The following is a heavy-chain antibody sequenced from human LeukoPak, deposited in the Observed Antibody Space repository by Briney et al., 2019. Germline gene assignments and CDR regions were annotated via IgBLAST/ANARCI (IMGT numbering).Heavy chain of an antibody. CDR2: MNPNSGGT. Sequence: GASVKVSCKASGYTFTSYDIHWVRQATGQGLEWMGRMNPNSGGTNYAQKFQGWVTMTRDTSISTAYMELSRLRSDDTAVYYCARSLYGDPFDYWGQGTLVTVSS. V-gene: IGHV1-2*04. CDR3: ARSLYGDPFDY. D-gene: IGHD4-17*01. CDR1: GYTFTSYD. J-gene: IGHJ4*02.